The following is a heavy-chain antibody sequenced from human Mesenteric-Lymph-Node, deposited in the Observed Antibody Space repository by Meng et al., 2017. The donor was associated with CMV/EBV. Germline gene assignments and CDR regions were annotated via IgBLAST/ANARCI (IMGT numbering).Heavy chain of an antibody. CDR2: ISWNSGSI. CDR3: ARGNPNYYDSSGPHDY. CDR1: GFTFDDYA. D-gene: IGHD3-22*01. J-gene: IGHJ4*02. Sequence: GGSLRLSCAASGFTFDDYAMHWVRQAPGKGLEWVSGISWNSGSIGYADSVKGRFTISRDNAKNSLYLQMNSLRAEDTAVYYCARGNPNYYDSSGPHDYWGQGTLVTVSS. V-gene: IGHV3-9*01.